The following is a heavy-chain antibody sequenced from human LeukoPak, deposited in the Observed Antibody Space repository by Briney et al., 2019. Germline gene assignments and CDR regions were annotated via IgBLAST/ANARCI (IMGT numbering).Heavy chain of an antibody. CDR1: GYTFTGYY. V-gene: IGHV1-2*02. CDR3: ARYGAPRAPFHY. CDR2: INPNSGGT. D-gene: IGHD1-26*01. J-gene: IGHJ4*02. Sequence: ASVKVSCKASGYTFTGYYMHWVRQAPGQGLEWMGWINPNSGGTNYAQKFQGRVTMTRNTSISTAYMELSSLRSEDTAVYYCARYGAPRAPFHYWCQGTLVTGSS.